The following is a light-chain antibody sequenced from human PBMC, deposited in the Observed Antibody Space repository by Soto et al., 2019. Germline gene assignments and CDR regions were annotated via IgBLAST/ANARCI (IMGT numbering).Light chain of an antibody. J-gene: IGKJ1*01. CDR3: QNYHSYPPWT. CDR1: QSINNW. V-gene: IGKV1-5*03. CDR2: RAS. Sequence: DIQMTQSPSTLSASVGDRVTITCRASQSINNWLAWYQQEPGKAPKLLIYRASSLQSGVPSRFSGSGSGTEFTLTISSLQPDDFATYYCQNYHSYPPWTFGQGTKVEIK.